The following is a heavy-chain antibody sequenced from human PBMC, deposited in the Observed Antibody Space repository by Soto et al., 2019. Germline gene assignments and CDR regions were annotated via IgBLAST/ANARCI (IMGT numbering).Heavy chain of an antibody. V-gene: IGHV4-4*02. CDR2: IHYSGTT. J-gene: IGHJ4*02. CDR3: TRALFKGLDY. CDR1: GGYISSYY. Sequence: SETLSLTCTVSGGYISSYYWSWVRQSPGKGLEWIGEIHYSGTTNYNPSLKSRVIISQDKSKNQFSLTLNSVTAADTAMYHCTRALFKGLDYWGQGTLVTVSS.